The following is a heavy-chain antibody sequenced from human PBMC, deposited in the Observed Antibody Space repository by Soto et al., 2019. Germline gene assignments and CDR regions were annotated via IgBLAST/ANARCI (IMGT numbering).Heavy chain of an antibody. CDR3: XXXSERGH. CDR1: GYTFTNYP. Sequence: QVQLVQSGAEVKKPGASVKVSCKASGYTFTNYPIHWVRQAPGQGLEWMGWINVGNGNIKYSQKFQGRVTMTRDTXXXXXXXXXXXXXXXXXXXXXXXXXSERGHWGQGTLVTVSS. J-gene: IGHJ4*02. CDR2: INVGNGNI. V-gene: IGHV1-3*01.